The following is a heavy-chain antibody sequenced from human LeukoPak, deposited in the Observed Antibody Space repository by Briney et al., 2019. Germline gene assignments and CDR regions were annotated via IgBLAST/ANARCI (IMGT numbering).Heavy chain of an antibody. Sequence: ASVKVSCKASGYTFTGYYMHWVRQAPGQGLEWMGWINPNSGGTNYAQKFQGRVTMTRDTSISTAYMELSRLRSDDTAVCYCARSLGLRVPFDIWGQGTMVTVSS. CDR1: GYTFTGYY. CDR3: ARSLGLRVPFDI. CDR2: INPNSGGT. V-gene: IGHV1-2*02. J-gene: IGHJ3*02. D-gene: IGHD7-27*01.